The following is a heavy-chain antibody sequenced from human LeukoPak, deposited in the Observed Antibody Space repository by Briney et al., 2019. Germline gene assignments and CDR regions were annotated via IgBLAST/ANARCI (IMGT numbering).Heavy chain of an antibody. J-gene: IGHJ4*02. CDR3: ARVRATFSPHFDN. V-gene: IGHV3-74*01. D-gene: IGHD5-12*01. CDR2: INSDGSIT. Sequence: GGSLRLSCAASGFTFSSYWMHWVRQAPGKGLMWVSRINSDGSITNYADSVKGRFTISRDNAKDTLYLQMDSLRAEDTAVYYCARVRATFSPHFDNWGQGTLVTVSS. CDR1: GFTFSSYW.